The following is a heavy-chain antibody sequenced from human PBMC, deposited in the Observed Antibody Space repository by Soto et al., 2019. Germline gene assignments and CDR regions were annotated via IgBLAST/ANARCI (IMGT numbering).Heavy chain of an antibody. Sequence: SETLSLTCTVSGGSISNYYCSWFRQPPGKGLEWIGYIKYNGDSAYNFSLKRRVTMSMDLSGLRSEDTAVYYCAASPSFWQNYYYGAMDVWGQGTTVTVSS. CDR3: YYYGAMDV. J-gene: IGHJ6*02. CDR1: GGSISNYY. V-gene: IGHV4-59*01. CDR2: IKYNGDS. D-gene: IGHD3-10*01.